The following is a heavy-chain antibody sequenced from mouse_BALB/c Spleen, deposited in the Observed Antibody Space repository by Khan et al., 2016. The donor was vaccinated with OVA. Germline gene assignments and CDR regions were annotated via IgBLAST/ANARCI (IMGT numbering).Heavy chain of an antibody. CDR1: GFSLTNYG. CDR2: IWSDGST. D-gene: IGHD2-10*01. V-gene: IGHV2-6-1*01. J-gene: IGHJ4*01. Sequence: VQLKESGPGLVAPSQSLSITCTISGFSLTNYGVHWVRQPPGKGLEWLVVIWSDGSTTYNSALKSRLSISKDNSKSQVFLRMNSLQTDDTAVYYCARQPYFHYYIMDYWGPGTSVTVSS. CDR3: ARQPYFHYYIMDY.